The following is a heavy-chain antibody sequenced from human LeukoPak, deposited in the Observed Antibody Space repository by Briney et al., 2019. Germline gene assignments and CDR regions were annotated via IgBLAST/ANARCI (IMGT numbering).Heavy chain of an antibody. CDR1: GGSISSYY. Sequence: PSETLSLTCTVSGGSISSYYWSWIRQPPGKGLEWIGYIYYSGSTNYNPSLKRRVTISVDTSKNQFSLKLSSVTAADTAVYYCARVDTAMVTGLDYWGQGTLVTVSS. V-gene: IGHV4-59*01. J-gene: IGHJ4*02. CDR2: IYYSGST. CDR3: ARVDTAMVTGLDY. D-gene: IGHD5-18*01.